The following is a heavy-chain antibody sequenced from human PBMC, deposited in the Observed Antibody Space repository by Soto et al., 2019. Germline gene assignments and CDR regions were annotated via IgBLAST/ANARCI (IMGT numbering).Heavy chain of an antibody. CDR2: ISGSGSPI. J-gene: IGHJ4*02. V-gene: IGHV3-48*02. CDR1: GFTFNSQR. D-gene: IGHD2-8*01. CDR3: ARETTTWSMGLDY. Sequence: GGSLRLSCAASGFTFNSQRMNWVRQAPGKGLEWVSYISGSGSPIYYADSVKGRFTISRDNAKDSLYLQMNSLRDEDTAVYYCARETTTWSMGLDYWGPGTLVTVYS.